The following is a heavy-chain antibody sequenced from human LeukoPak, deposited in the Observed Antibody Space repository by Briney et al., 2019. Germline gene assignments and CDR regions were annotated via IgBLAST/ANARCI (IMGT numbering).Heavy chain of an antibody. V-gene: IGHV3-48*03. CDR1: GFTFSNYE. Sequence: GGSLRLSCAASGFTFSNYEMNWVRQAPGKGLEWVSYISSSGTTIYYAERRFTISRDNAKNSLYLLMNRLRAEDTAIYYCARGYCSGGSCYGGGYWGQGTLVTVSS. CDR3: ARGYCSGGSCYGGGY. J-gene: IGHJ4*02. CDR2: ISSSGTTI. D-gene: IGHD2-15*01.